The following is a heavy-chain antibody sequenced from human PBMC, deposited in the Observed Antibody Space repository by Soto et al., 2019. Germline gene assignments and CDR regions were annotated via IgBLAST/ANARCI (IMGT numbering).Heavy chain of an antibody. CDR3: ARGVRGVATIAIGFYLDY. Sequence: QVQLVESGGGVVQPGRSLRLSCAASGFIFNSYGMHWIRQAPGKGLEWVAVISYDGSNIFYADSVKGRFTISRDNSNNTLYLQMNSLRGDDTAVYYCARGVRGVATIAIGFYLDYWGQGTLVTTPS. CDR1: GFIFNSYG. V-gene: IGHV3-30*03. CDR2: ISYDGSNI. D-gene: IGHD5-12*01. J-gene: IGHJ4*02.